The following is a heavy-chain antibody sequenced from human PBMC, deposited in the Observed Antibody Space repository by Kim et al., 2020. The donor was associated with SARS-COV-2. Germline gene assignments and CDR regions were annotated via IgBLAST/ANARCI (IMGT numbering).Heavy chain of an antibody. CDR2: ISGSGGST. CDR1: GFTFSSYA. CDR3: AKDQVRDDYGDYDAQDYYYGMDV. Sequence: GGSLRLSCAASGFTFSSYAMSWVRQAPGKGLEWVSAISGSGGSTYYADSVKGRFTISRDNSKNTLYLQMNSLRAEDAAVYYCAKDQVRDDYGDYDAQDYYYGMDVWGQGTTVTVSS. V-gene: IGHV3-23*01. J-gene: IGHJ6*02. D-gene: IGHD4-17*01.